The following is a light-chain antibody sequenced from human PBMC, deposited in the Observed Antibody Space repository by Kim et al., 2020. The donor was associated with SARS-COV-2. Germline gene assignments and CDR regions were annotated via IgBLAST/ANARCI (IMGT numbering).Light chain of an antibody. CDR3: HQYKSQST. J-gene: IGKJ1*01. CDR1: QSISRW. Sequence: GDTVTITCRASQSISRWLAWYQQKPGKVPNLLIHRASDLQSGVPSRFSGSGSETDFTLTINSLQPDDFATYYCHQYKSQSTFGQGTKV. CDR2: RAS. V-gene: IGKV1-5*03.